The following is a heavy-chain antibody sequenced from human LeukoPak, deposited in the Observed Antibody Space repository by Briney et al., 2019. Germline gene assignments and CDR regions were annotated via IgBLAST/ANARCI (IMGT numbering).Heavy chain of an antibody. J-gene: IGHJ4*02. Sequence: GGSLRLSCAASGFTFSTYNMNWVRQAPGKGLEWVSGISGSGRSTYYADSVKGRFTISRDNSKNTLYLQMNSLRPEDTAIYYCSIFEITLIVVLNSWGQGTLVTVSS. CDR1: GFTFSTYN. D-gene: IGHD3-22*01. CDR3: SIFEITLIVVLNS. V-gene: IGHV3-23*01. CDR2: ISGSGRST.